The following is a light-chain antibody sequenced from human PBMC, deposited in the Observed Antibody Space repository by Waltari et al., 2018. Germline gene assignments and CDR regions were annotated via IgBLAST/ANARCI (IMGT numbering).Light chain of an antibody. J-gene: IGKJ1*01. CDR1: ENVNNN. CDR2: KAS. V-gene: IGKV1-39*01. CDR3: QHNYGTPLT. Sequence: DIKMTQSQSSLSASVGDRVTFPCRASENVNNNLHWYQQKPGKAPKLLIYKASTLQSGVPSRFSGSGSGTDYTFTISSLQSEDVATYYCQHNYGTPLTFGQGTKVEIK.